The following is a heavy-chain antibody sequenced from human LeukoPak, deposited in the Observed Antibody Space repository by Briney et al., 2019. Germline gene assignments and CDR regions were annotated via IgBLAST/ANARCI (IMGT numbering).Heavy chain of an antibody. J-gene: IGHJ5*02. V-gene: IGHV3-11*01. CDR1: GFSVTGNY. Sequence: AGSLRLSCVATGFSVTGNYMIWIRQPPGKGPEWVAYISSGSCSKYYADYVRVPYTISRDNAKNSLFLEMSTLRVSDTVLYYCARGKRTLNPWSQGSLVIVSS. CDR3: ARGKRTLNP. CDR2: ISSGSCSK. D-gene: IGHD2/OR15-2a*01.